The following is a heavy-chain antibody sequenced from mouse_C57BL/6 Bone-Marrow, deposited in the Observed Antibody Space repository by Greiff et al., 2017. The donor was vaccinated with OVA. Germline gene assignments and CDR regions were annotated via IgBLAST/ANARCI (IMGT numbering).Heavy chain of an antibody. J-gene: IGHJ2*01. V-gene: IGHV1-82*01. CDR3: ARHEDGYYASYFDY. CDR1: GYAFSSSW. Sequence: QVQLKQSGPELVKPGASVKISCKASGYAFSSSWMNWVKQRPGTGLEWIGRIYPGDGDTNYTGKFKGKATLTADKSSSTAYMQLSSLTSEDSAVYFGARHEDGYYASYFDYWGQGTTLTVSS. CDR2: IYPGDGDT. D-gene: IGHD2-3*01.